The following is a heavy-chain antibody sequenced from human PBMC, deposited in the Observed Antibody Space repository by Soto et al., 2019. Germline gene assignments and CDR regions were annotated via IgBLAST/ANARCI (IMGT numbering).Heavy chain of an antibody. J-gene: IGHJ6*02. V-gene: IGHV1-2*04. D-gene: IGHD3-22*01. Sequence: ASVKVSCTDSGYTFTGYYIHWVRQAPGQGLEWMGWINPNSGGTNYAQKFQGWVTMTRDTSISTAYMELSRLRSDDTAVYYCAREYYYDSSGYYYYGMDVWGQGTTVTVSS. CDR1: GYTFTGYY. CDR3: AREYYYDSSGYYYYGMDV. CDR2: INPNSGGT.